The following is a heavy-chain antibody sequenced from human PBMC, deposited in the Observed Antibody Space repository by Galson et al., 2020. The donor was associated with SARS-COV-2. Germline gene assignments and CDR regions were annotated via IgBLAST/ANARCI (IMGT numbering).Heavy chain of an antibody. V-gene: IGHV4-31*03. CDR1: GGSITSGAFY. J-gene: IGHJ4*02. Sequence: TLSLTCTVSGGSITSGAFYWSWIRQHPEKGLEWIGYIYYSGNTYYNPSLKSRVTISIDTSKSQFSLRLSSVTAADTAVYYCARDGPVGDPFDYWGQGILVTVSS. CDR2: IYYSGNT. D-gene: IGHD1-26*01. CDR3: ARDGPVGDPFDY.